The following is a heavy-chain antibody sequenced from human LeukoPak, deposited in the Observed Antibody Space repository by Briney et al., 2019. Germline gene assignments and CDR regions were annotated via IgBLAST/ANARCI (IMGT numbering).Heavy chain of an antibody. CDR3: AGEWGSGSYHYFDY. V-gene: IGHV3-21*01. D-gene: IGHD3-10*01. J-gene: IGHJ4*02. CDR2: ISSSSSYI. CDR1: GFTFSNYN. Sequence: GGSLRLSCAASGFTFSNYNMNWVRQAPGKGLEWVSSISSSSSYIYYADSVKGRFTISRDNAKNSLYLQMNCLRAEDTAVYYCAGEWGSGSYHYFDYWGQGTLVTVSS.